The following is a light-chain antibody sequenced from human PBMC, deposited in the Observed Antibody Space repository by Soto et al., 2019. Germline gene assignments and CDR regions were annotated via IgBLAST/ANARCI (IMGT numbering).Light chain of an antibody. CDR3: QQRTLWPRT. Sequence: EIVLTQAPATPSLSPGERATLSCRASQSLSGTLAWFQHKPGQPPRLLIYGASNRATGIPARFSASGSGTDFTLTISSLEPEDFAVYYCQQRTLWPRTFGQGTKVDIK. CDR2: GAS. V-gene: IGKV3-11*01. J-gene: IGKJ1*01. CDR1: QSLSGT.